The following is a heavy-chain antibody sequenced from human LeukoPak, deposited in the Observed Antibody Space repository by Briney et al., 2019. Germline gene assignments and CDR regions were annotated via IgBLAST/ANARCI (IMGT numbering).Heavy chain of an antibody. D-gene: IGHD1-26*01. CDR3: AKDSEPEFIGRYDY. J-gene: IGHJ4*02. Sequence: GGSLRLSCAASGFTFSSYGMYWVRQAPGKGLEWVAFIRYDGSNKYYADSVKGRFTISRDNSKNTLYLQMNSLRAEDTAVYYCAKDSEPEFIGRYDYWGQGTLVTVSS. V-gene: IGHV3-30*02. CDR1: GFTFSSYG. CDR2: IRYDGSNK.